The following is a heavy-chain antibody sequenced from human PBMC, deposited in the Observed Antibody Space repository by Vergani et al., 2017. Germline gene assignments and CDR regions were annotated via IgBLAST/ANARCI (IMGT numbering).Heavy chain of an antibody. CDR1: GFTVSSNY. V-gene: IGHV3-53*01. D-gene: IGHD6-19*01. J-gene: IGHJ4*02. Sequence: EVQLVESGGGLIQPGGSLRLSCAASGFTVSSNYMSWVRQAPGKGLEWVSVIYSGGSTYYADSVKGRFTISGDNSKNTLNFQVNSRIAADTAVYYCARGQAAAVAGYYFDYWGQGTLVTVSS. CDR3: ARGQAAAVAGYYFDY. CDR2: IYSGGST.